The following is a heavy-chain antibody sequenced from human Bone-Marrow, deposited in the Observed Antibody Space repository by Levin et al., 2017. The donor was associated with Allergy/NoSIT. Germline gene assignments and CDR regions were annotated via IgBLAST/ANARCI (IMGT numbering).Heavy chain of an antibody. CDR2: VYSSGGT. J-gene: IGHJ4*02. CDR3: ARGQYNWNS. CDR1: GASMNEDW. D-gene: IGHD1-7*01. V-gene: IGHV4-59*01. Sequence: ESLKISCTVSGASMNEDWWTWIRQPPGKGLEWIGYVYSSGGTSYNPSLENRVSILIDTSKKESSLKVRSVTAADTAVYYCARGQYNWNSWGQGTLVTVSS.